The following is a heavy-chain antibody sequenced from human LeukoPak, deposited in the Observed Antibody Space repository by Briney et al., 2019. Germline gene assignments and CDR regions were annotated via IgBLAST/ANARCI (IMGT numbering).Heavy chain of an antibody. J-gene: IGHJ6*02. CDR3: ARDRDIVLMVYAKTYYGMDV. D-gene: IGHD2-8*01. Sequence: ASVKVSCKASGYTFTSYYMHWVRQAPGQGLEWMGIINPSGGSTSYAQKFQGRVTMTRDTSTSTVYMELSSLRSEDTAVYYCARDRDIVLMVYAKTYYGMDVWGQGTMVTVSS. V-gene: IGHV1-46*01. CDR2: INPSGGST. CDR1: GYTFTSYY.